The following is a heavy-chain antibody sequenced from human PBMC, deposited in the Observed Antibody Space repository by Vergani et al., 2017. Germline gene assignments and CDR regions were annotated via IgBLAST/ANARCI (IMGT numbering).Heavy chain of an antibody. J-gene: IGHJ4*02. CDR1: GFTFSSYS. CDR2: INHSGST. Sequence: VQLVESGGGLVKPGGSLRLSCAASGFTFSSYSMNWIRQPPGKGLEWIGEINHSGSTNYNPSLKSRVTISVDTSKNQFSLKLSSVTAADTAVYYCARGGIAVYWGQGTLVTVSS. D-gene: IGHD6-19*01. V-gene: IGHV4-34*01. CDR3: ARGGIAVY.